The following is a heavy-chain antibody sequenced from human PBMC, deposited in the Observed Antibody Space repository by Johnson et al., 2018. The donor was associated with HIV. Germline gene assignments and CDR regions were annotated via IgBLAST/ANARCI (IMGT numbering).Heavy chain of an antibody. D-gene: IGHD6-13*01. Sequence: VQLVESGGGLVQPGGSLRLSCAASGFTFSTHWMMWFRQVPVTRPEWLANITQDGSQKYYVDSVTGRFTISRDNADNSLSLQMNSLTVDDTAIYYCGRGMAAANWGQGTMVTVSS. J-gene: IGHJ3*01. CDR2: ITQDGSQK. CDR3: GRGMAAAN. CDR1: GFTFSTHW. V-gene: IGHV3-7*03.